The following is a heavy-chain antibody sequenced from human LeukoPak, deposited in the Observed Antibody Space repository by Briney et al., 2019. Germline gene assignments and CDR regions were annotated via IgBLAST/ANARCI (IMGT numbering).Heavy chain of an antibody. Sequence: GGSLRLSCTASGFTFSAYAMYWVRQAPGKGLEWVSCIEASDVNTYYADSVKGRFTISRDNSKNTLYLQMSSLRAEDTAVYYCAKGSGSGWYGWFDPWGQGTLVTVSS. CDR2: IEASDVNT. CDR3: AKGSGSGWYGWFDP. J-gene: IGHJ5*02. CDR1: GFTFSAYA. V-gene: IGHV3-23*01. D-gene: IGHD6-19*01.